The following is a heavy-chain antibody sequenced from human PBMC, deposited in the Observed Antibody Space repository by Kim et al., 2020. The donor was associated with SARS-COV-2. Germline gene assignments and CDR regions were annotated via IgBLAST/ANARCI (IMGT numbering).Heavy chain of an antibody. CDR2: ISAYNGNT. CDR1: GYTFTSYG. V-gene: IGHV1-18*01. CDR3: ARDTPTIFGVVKAGGVRNYYYYGMDV. J-gene: IGHJ6*02. Sequence: ASVKVSCKASGYTFTSYGISWVRQAPGQGLEWMGWISAYNGNTNYAQKLQGRVTMTTDTSTSTAYMELRSLRSDDTAVYYCARDTPTIFGVVKAGGVRNYYYYGMDVWGQGTTVTVSS. D-gene: IGHD3-3*01.